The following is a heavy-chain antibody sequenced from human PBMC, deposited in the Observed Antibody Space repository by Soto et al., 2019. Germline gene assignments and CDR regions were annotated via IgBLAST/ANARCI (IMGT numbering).Heavy chain of an antibody. CDR2: IYYSGST. CDR3: AGGYSGYDLVSWYFDL. V-gene: IGHV4-39*07. D-gene: IGHD5-12*01. CDR1: GGSIISSSYY. J-gene: IGHJ2*01. Sequence: SETLSLTCTVSGGSIISSSYYWGWIRQPLGKGLEWIGSIYYSGSTYYNPSLKSRVTISVDTSKNQFSLKLSSVTAADTAVYYCAGGYSGYDLVSWYFDLWGRGTLVTVSS.